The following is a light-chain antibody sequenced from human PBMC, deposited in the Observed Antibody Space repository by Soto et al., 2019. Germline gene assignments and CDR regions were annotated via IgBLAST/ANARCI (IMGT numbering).Light chain of an antibody. Sequence: QSALTQPASVSGSPGQSITISCTGTSSDVGGYNFVSWYQQHPGKAPRLIIYEVSSRPSGVSYRFSGSKSGNTASLTISGIQAEAEADYYCSSYTLRNTLVLFGGGTKLTVL. V-gene: IGLV2-14*01. CDR3: SSYTLRNTLVL. CDR1: SSDVGGYNF. CDR2: EVS. J-gene: IGLJ3*02.